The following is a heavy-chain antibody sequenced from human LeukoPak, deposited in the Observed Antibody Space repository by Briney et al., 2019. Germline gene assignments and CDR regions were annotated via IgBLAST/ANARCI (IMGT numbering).Heavy chain of an antibody. CDR1: GGTFSNYG. CDR2: IIPLFGTT. D-gene: IGHD4-11*01. Sequence: SVKVSCKTSGGTFSNYGITWARQAPGQGLEWMGGIIPLFGTTDYSQNFQGRVTITADKSTSTVYMEIRNLRSEDTAVYYCARVADYSGTSMFYFDYWGQGTLVTVSS. CDR3: ARVADYSGTSMFYFDY. J-gene: IGHJ4*02. V-gene: IGHV1-69*06.